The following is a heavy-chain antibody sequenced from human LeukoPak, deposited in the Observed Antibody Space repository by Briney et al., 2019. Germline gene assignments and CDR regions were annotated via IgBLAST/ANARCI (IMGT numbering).Heavy chain of an antibody. J-gene: IGHJ6*03. V-gene: IGHV4-38-2*02. CDR1: GYSISSGYY. CDR3: AREGCSGGSCYSYYYYYYYMDG. D-gene: IGHD2-15*01. CDR2: IYHSGST. Sequence: SETLSLTCAVSGYSISSGYYWGWIRQPPGKGLEWIGSIYHSGSTYYNPSLKSRVTISVDTSKNQFSLKLSSVTAADTAVYYCAREGCSGGSCYSYYYYYYYMDGWAKGTTVTVSS.